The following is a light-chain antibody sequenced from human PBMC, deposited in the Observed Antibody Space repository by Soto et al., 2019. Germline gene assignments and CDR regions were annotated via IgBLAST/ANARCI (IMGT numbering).Light chain of an antibody. J-gene: IGKJ1*01. V-gene: IGKV1-39*01. CDR3: EQSYCTPLT. Sequence: DIQMTQSPSSLSASVGDRVTITCRASQSISSYLNWYKQKPGKAPKLLIYAAASLQSAVPSRFRGNGSGTDFTLTISSLQPEDFATYYCEQSYCTPLTFGQGTKVEIK. CDR1: QSISSY. CDR2: AAA.